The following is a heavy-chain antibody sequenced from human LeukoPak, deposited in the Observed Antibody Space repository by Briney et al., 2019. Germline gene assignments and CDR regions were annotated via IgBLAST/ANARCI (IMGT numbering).Heavy chain of an antibody. Sequence: GGSLRLSCAASGFTFSSYAMSWVRQAPGKGLEWVSGISSSDSGCSTYYAASVKGRFTISRDNSKNTLYLQINSVRAEDTAVYYCARAYSSSWYDFWGQGTLVTVS. CDR3: ARAYSSSWYDF. CDR1: GFTFSSYA. D-gene: IGHD6-13*01. V-gene: IGHV3-23*01. J-gene: IGHJ5*01. CDR2: ISSSDSGCST.